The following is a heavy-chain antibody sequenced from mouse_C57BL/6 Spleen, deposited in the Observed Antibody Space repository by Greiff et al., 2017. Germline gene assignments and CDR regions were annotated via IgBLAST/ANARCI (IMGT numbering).Heavy chain of an antibody. CDR3: ARGFGYYGSSYWYFDV. V-gene: IGHV1-81*01. CDR1: GYTFTSYG. Sequence: VQLQQSGAELARPGASVKLSCKASGYTFTSYGISWVKQRTGQGLEWIGEIYPRSGNTYYNEKFKGKATLTADKSSSTAYMELRSLTSEDSAVYFCARGFGYYGSSYWYFDVWGTGTTVTVSS. J-gene: IGHJ1*03. CDR2: IYPRSGNT. D-gene: IGHD1-1*01.